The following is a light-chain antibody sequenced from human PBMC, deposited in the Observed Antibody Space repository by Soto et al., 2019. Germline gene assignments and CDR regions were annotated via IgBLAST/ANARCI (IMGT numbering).Light chain of an antibody. V-gene: IGKV3-15*01. J-gene: IGKJ1*01. CDR1: QSVSSN. Sequence: EIVMTQSPATLSVSPGERATLSCRASQSVSSNLAWYQQKPGQAPRLLIYGASTRATGIPARFSGSGSGTEFTLTIGSLQSEDFAVYYCQQYGSSPPWTFGQGTKVDIK. CDR3: QQYGSSPPWT. CDR2: GAS.